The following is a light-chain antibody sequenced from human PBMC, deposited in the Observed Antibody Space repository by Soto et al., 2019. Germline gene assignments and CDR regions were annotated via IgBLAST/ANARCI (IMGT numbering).Light chain of an antibody. CDR2: GAS. V-gene: IGKV3-20*01. J-gene: IGKJ2*01. CDR1: QSVSSSY. Sequence: EIVLTQSPGTLSLSPGERATLSCRASQSVSSSYLAWYQQKPGQAPRLLIYGASSRATGIPDRFSGSESGQDFTPTISRLEPEDFAVYYCQQYGSSPPYTFGQGTQLEIK. CDR3: QQYGSSPPYT.